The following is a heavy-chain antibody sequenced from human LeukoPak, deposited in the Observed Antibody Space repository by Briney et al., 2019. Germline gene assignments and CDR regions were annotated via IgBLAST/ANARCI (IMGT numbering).Heavy chain of an antibody. Sequence: SETLSLTCTVSGYSISSGYYWGWIRQPPGKGLEWIGSIYHSGSTYYNPSLKSRVTISVDTSKNQFSLKLSSVTAADTAVYYCARDTGDCYNSYFDYWGQGTLVTVSS. CDR1: GYSISSGYY. CDR2: IYHSGST. J-gene: IGHJ4*02. V-gene: IGHV4-38-2*02. D-gene: IGHD5-24*01. CDR3: ARDTGDCYNSYFDY.